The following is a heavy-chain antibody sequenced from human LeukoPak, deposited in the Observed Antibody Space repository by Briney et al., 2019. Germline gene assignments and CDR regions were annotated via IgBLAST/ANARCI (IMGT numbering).Heavy chain of an antibody. CDR1: GYTFTSYG. D-gene: IGHD3-10*01. J-gene: IGHJ4*02. CDR3: ARSGLTMVRGVVDY. V-gene: IGHV1-18*01. CDR2: ISAYNGNA. Sequence: ASVKVSCKASGYTFTSYGISWVRQAPGQGLEWMGWISAYNGNANYAQKLQGRVTMTTDTSTSTAYMELRSLRSDDTAVYYCARSGLTMVRGVVDYWGQGTLVTVSS.